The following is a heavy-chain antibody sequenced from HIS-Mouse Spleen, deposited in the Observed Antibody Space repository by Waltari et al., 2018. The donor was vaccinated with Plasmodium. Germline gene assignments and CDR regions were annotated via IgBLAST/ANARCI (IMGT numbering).Heavy chain of an antibody. J-gene: IGHJ2*01. CDR1: GFTFRSYW. CDR3: ASSWYWYFDL. V-gene: IGHV3-7*01. Sequence: EVQLVGSGGGLAQPGGSLRRPWAASGFTFRSYWMSWVRQAPGTGLEWVANIKQEGSEKYYVDSVKGRFTSSRDNAKNSLYLQMNSLRAEDTAVYYCASSWYWYFDLWGRGTLVTVSS. D-gene: IGHD6-13*01. CDR2: IKQEGSEK.